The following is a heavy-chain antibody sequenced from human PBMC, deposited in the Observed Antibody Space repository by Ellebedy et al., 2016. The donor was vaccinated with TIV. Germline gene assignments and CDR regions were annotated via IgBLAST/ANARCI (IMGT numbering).Heavy chain of an antibody. D-gene: IGHD5-18*01. V-gene: IGHV3-23*01. CDR1: GFTFSIYA. CDR2: ISSGGSTT. J-gene: IGHJ6*02. Sequence: GESLKISCAASGFTFSIYAMSWVRQAPGKGLEWVSAISSGGSTTYYADSVKGRFTISRDNSKDTLYLQVSSLRVEGTAIYYCAKDFNPDTHLVHGMDVWGQGTTVTVSS. CDR3: AKDFNPDTHLVHGMDV.